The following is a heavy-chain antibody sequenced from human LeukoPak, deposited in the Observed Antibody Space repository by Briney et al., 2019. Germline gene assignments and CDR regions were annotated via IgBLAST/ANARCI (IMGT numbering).Heavy chain of an antibody. CDR3: AIPMVRVTYHFDY. CDR1: GYTFTSYG. Sequence: ASVKVSCKASGYTFTSYGISWVRQAPGQGLEWMGWMNPNSGNTGYAQKFQGRVTMTRNTSISTAYMELSSLRSEDTAVYYCAIPMVRVTYHFDYWGQGTLVTVSS. V-gene: IGHV1-8*02. D-gene: IGHD3-10*01. J-gene: IGHJ4*02. CDR2: MNPNSGNT.